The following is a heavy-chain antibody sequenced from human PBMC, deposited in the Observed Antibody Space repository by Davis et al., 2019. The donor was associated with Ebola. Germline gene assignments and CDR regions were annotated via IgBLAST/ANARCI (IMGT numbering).Heavy chain of an antibody. J-gene: IGHJ3*02. Sequence: SVKVSCKASGGTFSSYAISWVRQAPGQGLEWMGGIIPIFGTANYAQKFQGRVTITADESTSTAYMELSSLRSEDTAVYYCAGERLENGERHDAFDIWGQGTMVTVSS. CDR3: AGERLENGERHDAFDI. CDR2: IIPIFGTA. CDR1: GGTFSSYA. D-gene: IGHD1-1*01. V-gene: IGHV1-69*13.